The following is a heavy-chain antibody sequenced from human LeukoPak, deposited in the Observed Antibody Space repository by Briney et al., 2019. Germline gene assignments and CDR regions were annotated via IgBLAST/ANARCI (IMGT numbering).Heavy chain of an antibody. CDR1: GFTVSGNY. D-gene: IGHD3-22*01. CDR3: ARGVDLYYYDSSGYLVWYY. V-gene: IGHV3-53*01. J-gene: IGHJ4*02. CDR2: IYSGGST. Sequence: GGSLRLSCAASGFTVSGNYTSWVRQAPGKGLEWVSVIYSGGSTYYADSVKGRFTISRDNSKNTLYLQMNSLRAEDTAVYYCARGVDLYYYDSSGYLVWYYWGQGTLVTVSS.